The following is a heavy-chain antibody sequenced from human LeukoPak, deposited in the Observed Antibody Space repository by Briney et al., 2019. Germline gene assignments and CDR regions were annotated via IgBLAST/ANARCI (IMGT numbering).Heavy chain of an antibody. Sequence: SGGSLRLSCAASGLTFSSYGMHWVRQAPGKGLEWVAFIRYDGSNKYYADSVKGRFTISRDNSKNTLYLQMNSLRAEDTAVYYCAKDQDIVVVPAASGLDYWGQGTLVTVSS. D-gene: IGHD2-2*01. CDR2: IRYDGSNK. CDR1: GLTFSSYG. V-gene: IGHV3-30*02. J-gene: IGHJ4*02. CDR3: AKDQDIVVVPAASGLDY.